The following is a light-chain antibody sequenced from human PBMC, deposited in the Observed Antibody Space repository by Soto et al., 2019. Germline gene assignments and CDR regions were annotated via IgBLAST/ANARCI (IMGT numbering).Light chain of an antibody. J-gene: IGLJ2*01. CDR3: QSYDSSLSAYVV. CDR2: GKN. V-gene: IGLV1-40*01. Sequence: QPVVTQPPSVSGAPGQRVTISCTGSSSNIGAGYDVHWYLQLPGTAPKLLIYGKNNRPSGVPDRFSGSKSGTSASLAITGLQAEDEGDYYCQSYDSSLSAYVVFGGGTKVTVL. CDR1: SSNIGAGYD.